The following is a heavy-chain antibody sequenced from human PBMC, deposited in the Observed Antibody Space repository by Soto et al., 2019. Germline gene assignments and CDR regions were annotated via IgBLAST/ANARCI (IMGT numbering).Heavy chain of an antibody. CDR3: AKDGIAAAGLKVGAFNWFDP. Sequence: GGSLRLSCAASGFTFSSYAMSWVRQAPGKGLEWVSAISGSGGSTYYADSVKGRFTISRDNSKNTLYLQMNSLRAEDTAVYYCAKDGIAAAGLKVGAFNWFDPWGQGTLVTVSS. CDR2: ISGSGGST. D-gene: IGHD6-13*01. CDR1: GFTFSSYA. J-gene: IGHJ5*02. V-gene: IGHV3-23*01.